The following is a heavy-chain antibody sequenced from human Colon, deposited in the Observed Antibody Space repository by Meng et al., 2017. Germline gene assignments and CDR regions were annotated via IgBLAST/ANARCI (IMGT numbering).Heavy chain of an antibody. CDR1: GFTFSDSA. D-gene: IGHD3-16*01. CDR2: IRNKANNDAT. CDR3: AFGTTSFYFALDV. V-gene: IGHV3-73*01. Sequence: GRSLRLSCAASGFTFSDSAMHWVRQASGKGLEWVGRIRNKANNDATAYGVSVKGRISIFRDDSRNTVYLQINGLKTEDTAVYYCAFGTTSFYFALDVWGQGTTVTVSS. J-gene: IGHJ6*02.